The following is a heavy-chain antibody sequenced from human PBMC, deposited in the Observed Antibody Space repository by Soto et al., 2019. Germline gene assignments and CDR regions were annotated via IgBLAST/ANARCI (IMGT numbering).Heavy chain of an antibody. V-gene: IGHV4-59*08. CDR1: GGSISSYY. CDR2: IYYSGST. CDR3: ARQPIDIVVVPADISKEEMYYYYYYMDV. Sequence: SETLSLTCTVSGGSISSYYWSWIRQPPGKGLEWIGYIYYSGSTNYNPSLKSRVTISVDTSKNQFSLKLSSVTAADTAVYYCARQPIDIVVVPADISKEEMYYYYYYMDVWGKGTTVTASS. J-gene: IGHJ6*03. D-gene: IGHD2-2*01.